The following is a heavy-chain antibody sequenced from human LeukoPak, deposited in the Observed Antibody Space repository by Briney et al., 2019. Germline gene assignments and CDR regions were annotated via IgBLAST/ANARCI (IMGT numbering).Heavy chain of an antibody. V-gene: IGHV3-48*03. CDR1: GFPFSSYE. Sequence: GGSLRLSCAAAGFPFSSYEMNWVRQAPGKGLEWVSYISSSGSTIYYADSVKGRFTISRDNAKNSLYLQMNSLRAEDTAVYYCASAPEVVWWGQGTLVTVSS. CDR2: ISSSGSTI. J-gene: IGHJ4*02. D-gene: IGHD2-8*02. CDR3: ASAPEVVW.